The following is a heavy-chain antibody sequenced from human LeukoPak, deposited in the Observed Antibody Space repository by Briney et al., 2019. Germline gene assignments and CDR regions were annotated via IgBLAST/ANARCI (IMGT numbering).Heavy chain of an antibody. D-gene: IGHD5-18*01. CDR2: INHSGST. J-gene: IGHJ4*02. V-gene: IGHV4-34*01. Sequence: PSETLSLTCAVYGGPFSGYYWSWIRQPPGKGLEWIGEINHSGSTNYNPSLKSRVTISVDTSKNQFSLRLSSVTAADTAVYYCARAIRVFRGYSYGVPYFDYWGQGTLVTVSS. CDR3: ARAIRVFRGYSYGVPYFDY. CDR1: GGPFSGYY.